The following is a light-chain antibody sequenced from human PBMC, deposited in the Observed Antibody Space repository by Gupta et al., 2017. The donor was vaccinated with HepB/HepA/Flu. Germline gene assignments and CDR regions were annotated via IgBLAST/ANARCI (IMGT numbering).Light chain of an antibody. Sequence: DIQMTQSPSSVSASVGDSVAITCRASQSISSWLAWYQQKPGEAPKLLIYDASRSQSGVPSRFSGSRSGTDFTLTISILQPEDFATYYCQQANSFPLTFGGGTKVEI. V-gene: IGKV1-12*01. CDR3: QQANSFPLT. CDR1: QSISSW. CDR2: DAS. J-gene: IGKJ4*01.